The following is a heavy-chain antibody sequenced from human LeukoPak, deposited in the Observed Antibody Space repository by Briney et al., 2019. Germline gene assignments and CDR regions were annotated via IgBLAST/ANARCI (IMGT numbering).Heavy chain of an antibody. CDR1: GDSVSSNSAA. D-gene: IGHD4-11*01. V-gene: IGHV6-1*01. J-gene: IGHJ5*02. CDR2: TYYRSKWYN. CDR3: ARELALTTAFWFDP. Sequence: RSQTLSLTCAISGDSVSSNSAAWNWIRRSPSRGLEWLGRTYYRSKWYNDYAVSVKSRITINPDTSKNQFSLQLNSVTPEDTAVYYCARELALTTAFWFDPWGQGTLVTVSS.